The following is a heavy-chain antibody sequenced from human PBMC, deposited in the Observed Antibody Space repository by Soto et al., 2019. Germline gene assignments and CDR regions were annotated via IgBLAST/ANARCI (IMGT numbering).Heavy chain of an antibody. Sequence: QVQLVESGGDVVQPGRSLRLSCAASGFTFSSYGMHWVRQAPGKGLEWVAVIWYDGSNKYYADSVKGRFTISRDNSKNTLYLQMNSLRAEDTAVYYCARDGRLVVAATPGGHYYYGMDVWGQGTTVTVSS. V-gene: IGHV3-33*01. CDR3: ARDGRLVVAATPGGHYYYGMDV. D-gene: IGHD2-15*01. J-gene: IGHJ6*02. CDR2: IWYDGSNK. CDR1: GFTFSSYG.